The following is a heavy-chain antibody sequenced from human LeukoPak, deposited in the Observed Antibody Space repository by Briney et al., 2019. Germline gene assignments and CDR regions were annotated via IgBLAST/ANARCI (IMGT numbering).Heavy chain of an antibody. J-gene: IGHJ5*02. V-gene: IGHV4-39*07. Sequence: SETLSLTCTVSGGSISSSSYYWGWIRQPPGKGLEWIGSIYYSGSTYYNPSLKSRVTISVDTSKNQFSLKLSSVTAADTAVYYCARYIAAAALSNWFDPWGQGTLVTVSS. CDR3: ARYIAAAALSNWFDP. D-gene: IGHD6-13*01. CDR2: IYYSGST. CDR1: GGSISSSSYY.